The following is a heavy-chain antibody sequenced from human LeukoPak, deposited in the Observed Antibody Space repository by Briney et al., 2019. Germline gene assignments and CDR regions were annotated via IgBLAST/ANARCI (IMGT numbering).Heavy chain of an antibody. D-gene: IGHD2-15*01. CDR2: ISGSGGST. Sequence: VQPGGALRLSCAASGFTFSSYAMNWVRQAPGKGLEWVSTISGSGGSTYYSDSVKGRFTISRDNSKNTLYLQMNSLNAEDTAVYSCVKQGYCSGGSCYPWYFDYWGQGTLVTVSS. CDR1: GFTFSSYA. CDR3: VKQGYCSGGSCYPWYFDY. V-gene: IGHV3-23*01. J-gene: IGHJ4*02.